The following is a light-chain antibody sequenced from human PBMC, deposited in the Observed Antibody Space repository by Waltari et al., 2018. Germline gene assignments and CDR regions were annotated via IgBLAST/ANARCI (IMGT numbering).Light chain of an antibody. J-gene: IGKJ4*01. CDR2: VAS. CDR1: QSVSYY. CDR3: QQTYNAPLT. Sequence: DVQMTQSPSSLSASVGDRVTITCRASQSVSYYLNWYQQKVGQAPKLLIYVASSLETGVPSRFSGSGSGTDFTLTISNLQPEDFATYLCQQTYNAPLTFGGGTKVEIK. V-gene: IGKV1-39*01.